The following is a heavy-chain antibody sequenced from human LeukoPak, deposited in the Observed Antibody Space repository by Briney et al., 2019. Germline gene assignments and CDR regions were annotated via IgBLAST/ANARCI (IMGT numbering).Heavy chain of an antibody. Sequence: PGGSLRLSCSASGFTFSSYAMSWVRQTPGKGLEWVSAISGSGGSTYYADSVKGRFTTSRDNSKNTLYLQMNSLRAEDTAVYYCAKKGSGGWTHALDIWGQGTMVTVSS. CDR1: GFTFSSYA. V-gene: IGHV3-23*01. J-gene: IGHJ3*02. D-gene: IGHD6-19*01. CDR3: AKKGSGGWTHALDI. CDR2: ISGSGGST.